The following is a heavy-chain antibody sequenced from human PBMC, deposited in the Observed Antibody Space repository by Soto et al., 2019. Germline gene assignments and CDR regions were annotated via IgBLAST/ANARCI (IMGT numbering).Heavy chain of an antibody. J-gene: IGHJ6*02. Sequence: GASVKVSCKAPGYTFTTYALHWVRQAPGQRPEWMGWINPASGHTKYSKKFQDRVTITRDTSASTGYMELSSLRSEDTAVYYCGRSVVGATGEILYNAMDVWGQGTTVTVSS. CDR1: GYTFTTYA. V-gene: IGHV1-3*01. D-gene: IGHD1-26*01. CDR2: INPASGHT. CDR3: GRSVVGATGEILYNAMDV.